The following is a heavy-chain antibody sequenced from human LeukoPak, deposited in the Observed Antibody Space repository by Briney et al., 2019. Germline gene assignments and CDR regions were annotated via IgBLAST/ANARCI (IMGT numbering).Heavy chain of an antibody. Sequence: GGSLRLSCAASGFTFSSYEMNWVRQAPGKGMEWVSYISSSGRIVYYADSVKGRFTISRDNAKNSLYLQMNSLRAEDTAVYYCARGRYYYDSSGYYGYWGQGTLVTVSS. CDR2: ISSSGRIV. J-gene: IGHJ4*02. CDR3: ARGRYYYDSSGYYGY. CDR1: GFTFSSYE. D-gene: IGHD3-22*01. V-gene: IGHV3-48*03.